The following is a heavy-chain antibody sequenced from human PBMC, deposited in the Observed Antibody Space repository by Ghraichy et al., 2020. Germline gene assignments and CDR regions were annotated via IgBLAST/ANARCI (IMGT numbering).Heavy chain of an antibody. V-gene: IGHV4-38-2*01. D-gene: IGHD2-15*01. CDR3: ARRPHCDGGTCYTRYFDC. J-gene: IGHJ4*02. CDR1: GYSIRSGYY. CDR2: IDHTGNT. Sequence: SETLSLTCVVSGYSIRSGYYWGWIRQTPGMGLEWIGSIDHTGNTYHNPSLKSRVTISIDTSKNQFSLKLSSVTAADTVVYYCARRPHCDGGTCYTRYFDCWGQGTLVTVSS.